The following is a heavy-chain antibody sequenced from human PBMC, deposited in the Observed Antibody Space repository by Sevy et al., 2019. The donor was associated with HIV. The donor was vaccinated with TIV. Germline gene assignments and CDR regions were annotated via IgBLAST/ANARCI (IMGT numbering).Heavy chain of an antibody. Sequence: SETLSLTCAVYGGSFTDYFWTWIRQPPGKGLEWIGDINHSGNTNYSPSLKSRVTISVDTTNNQFSLRLSSLTAADTALYYCARLYSPYFYENEDVCGQGTMVTVSS. CDR1: GGSFTDYF. J-gene: IGHJ6*02. CDR2: INHSGNT. CDR3: ARLYSPYFYENEDV. V-gene: IGHV4-34*01. D-gene: IGHD2-15*01.